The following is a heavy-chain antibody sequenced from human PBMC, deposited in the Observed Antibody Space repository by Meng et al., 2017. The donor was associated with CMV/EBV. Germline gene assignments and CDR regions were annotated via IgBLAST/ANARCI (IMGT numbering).Heavy chain of an antibody. CDR2: MNPNSGNT. CDR1: GYTFTSYD. CDR3: ARPLTGYYQSGMDV. Sequence: ASVKVSCKASGYTFTSYDINWVRQATGQGLEWMGWMNPNSGNTGYAQKFQGRVTMTRNTSISTAYMELSILRSEDTAVYYCARPLTGYYQSGMDVWGQGTTVTVSS. V-gene: IGHV1-8*01. J-gene: IGHJ6*02. D-gene: IGHD3-9*01.